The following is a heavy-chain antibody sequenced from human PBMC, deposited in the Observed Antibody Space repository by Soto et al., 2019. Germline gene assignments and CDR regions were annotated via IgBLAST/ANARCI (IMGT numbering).Heavy chain of an antibody. CDR2: IYYSGST. J-gene: IGHJ6*03. CDR3: ARYYYGSGLAGYHYYMDV. CDR1: GGSISSSSYY. Sequence: QLQLQESGPGLVKPSETLSLTCTVSGGSISSSSYYWGWIRQPPGKGLEWIGSIYYSGSTYYNPSLKSRVTISVDTSKNQFSLKLSSVTAADTAVYYCARYYYGSGLAGYHYYMDVWGKGTTVTVSS. D-gene: IGHD3-10*01. V-gene: IGHV4-39*01.